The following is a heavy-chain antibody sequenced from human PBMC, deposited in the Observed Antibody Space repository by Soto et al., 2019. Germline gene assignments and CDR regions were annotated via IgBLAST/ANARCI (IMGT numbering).Heavy chain of an antibody. CDR2: IIPIFGTA. J-gene: IGHJ3*02. V-gene: IGHV1-69*06. CDR1: GGTFSSYA. D-gene: IGHD5-12*01. Sequence: QVQLVQSGAEVKKPGSSVKVSCKASGGTFSSYAISWVRQAPGQGLEWMGGIIPIFGTANYAEKFQGRVMITADKSTSTAYMELSSLRSEDTAVYYCARSREGWLHTGAFDIWGQGTMVTVSS. CDR3: ARSREGWLHTGAFDI.